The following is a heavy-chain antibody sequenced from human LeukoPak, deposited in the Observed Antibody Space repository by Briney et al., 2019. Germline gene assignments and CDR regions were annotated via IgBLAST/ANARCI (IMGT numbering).Heavy chain of an antibody. D-gene: IGHD3-16*02. CDR2: ISSNGGST. V-gene: IGHV3-64*01. CDR1: GFTFSSYA. J-gene: IGHJ4*02. Sequence: PGGSLRLSCAASGFTFSSYAMHWVRQAPGKGLEYVSAISSNGGSTYYANSVKGRFTISRDNSKNTLYLQMGSLRAEDMAVYYCARAYRDGLLYFDYWGQGTLVTVSS. CDR3: ARAYRDGLLYFDY.